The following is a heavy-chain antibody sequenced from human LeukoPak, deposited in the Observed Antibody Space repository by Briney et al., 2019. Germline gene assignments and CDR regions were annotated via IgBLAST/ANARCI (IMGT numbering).Heavy chain of an antibody. V-gene: IGHV3-30-3*01. J-gene: IGHJ1*01. CDR3: AKVPYCSGGSCYLEYFQH. CDR1: GFTFDDYA. Sequence: PGRSLRLSCAASGFTFDDYAMHWVRQAPGKGLEWVAVISYDGSNKYYADSVKGRFTISRDNSNNTLYLQMNSLRAEDTAMYYCAKVPYCSGGSCYLEYFQHWGQGTLVTVSS. D-gene: IGHD2-15*01. CDR2: ISYDGSNK.